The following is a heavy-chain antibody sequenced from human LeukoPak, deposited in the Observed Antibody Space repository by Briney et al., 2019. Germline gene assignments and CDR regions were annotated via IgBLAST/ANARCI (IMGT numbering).Heavy chain of an antibody. CDR3: AREGINYYGSGSYHWFDP. V-gene: IGHV3-53*01. CDR1: GFTVSSNY. J-gene: IGHJ5*02. Sequence: GGSLRLSCAASGFTVSSNYMSWVRQAPGKGLEWVSVIYSGGRTYYGDSVKGRFTISRDNAKNSLYLQMNSLRAEDTAVYYCAREGINYYGSGSYHWFDPWGQGTLVTVSS. CDR2: IYSGGRT. D-gene: IGHD3-10*01.